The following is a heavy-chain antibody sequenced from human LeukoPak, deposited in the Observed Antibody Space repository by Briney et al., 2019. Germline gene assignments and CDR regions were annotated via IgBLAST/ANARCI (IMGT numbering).Heavy chain of an antibody. CDR1: GFSFSTSP. V-gene: IGHV3-23*01. J-gene: IGHJ6*02. CDR3: AKTHYDLLDV. Sequence: GGSLRLSCAASGFSFSTSPMSWVRQPPGKGLEWVSAMNNGPGATFYRDSVRGRFTISRDDSKSTLYLQMNSLRAEDMGTYYCAKTHYDLLDVWGQGTTVTVSS. D-gene: IGHD5-12*01. CDR2: MNNGPGAT.